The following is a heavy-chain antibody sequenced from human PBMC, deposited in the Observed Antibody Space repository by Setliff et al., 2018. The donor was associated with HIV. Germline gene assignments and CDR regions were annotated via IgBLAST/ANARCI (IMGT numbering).Heavy chain of an antibody. Sequence: SETLSLTCTVSGGSISSGDYYWSWIRQPAGKGLEWIGRIYTSGSANYNPSLKSRVTISVDTSKNQFSLKLSCVTAADTAVYYCARDFTMVRVVISRYYYYGMDVWGQGTTVTVSS. CDR1: GGSISSGDYY. D-gene: IGHD3-10*01. CDR2: IYTSGSA. J-gene: IGHJ6*02. CDR3: ARDFTMVRVVISRYYYYGMDV. V-gene: IGHV4-61*02.